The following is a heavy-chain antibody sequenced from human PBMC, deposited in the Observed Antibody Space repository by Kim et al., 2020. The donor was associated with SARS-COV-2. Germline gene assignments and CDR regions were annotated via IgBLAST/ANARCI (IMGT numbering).Heavy chain of an antibody. D-gene: IGHD6-13*01. CDR2: ISGSGGST. CDR1: GFTFSSYA. Sequence: GGSLRLSCAASGFTFSSYAMSWVRQAPGKGLEWVSAISGSGGSTYYADSVKGRFTISRDNSKNTLYLQMNSLRAEDTAVYYCAKNRCIAAAGTQCYFDYWGQGTLVTVSS. J-gene: IGHJ4*02. V-gene: IGHV3-23*01. CDR3: AKNRCIAAAGTQCYFDY.